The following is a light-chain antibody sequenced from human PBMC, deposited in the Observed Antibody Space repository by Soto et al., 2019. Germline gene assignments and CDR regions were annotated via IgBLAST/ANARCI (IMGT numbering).Light chain of an antibody. J-gene: IGLJ2*01. CDR2: DVS. CDR1: SSDVGGYNY. CDR3: GLYTSSSTRV. Sequence: QSALTQPASVSGSPGQSITISCTGTSSDVGGYNYVSWYQQHPGKAPKLMIYDVSNRPSGVSNRFSGSKSGNTASLTISGLQSEDGADYYCGLYTSSSTRVFGGGTKLTVL. V-gene: IGLV2-14*01.